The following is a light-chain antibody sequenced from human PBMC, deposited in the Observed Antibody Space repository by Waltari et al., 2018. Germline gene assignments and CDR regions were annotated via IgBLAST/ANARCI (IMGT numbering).Light chain of an antibody. Sequence: DIQMTQSPSSLSASVGDRITITCRASQAINNYLAWYQQRPGQVPKLLIYGASTLQLGVPSRFSGSGSGTEFTLTINTLQPEDVATYYCQKYNSAPWTFGQGTKVDI. CDR1: QAINNY. CDR2: GAS. V-gene: IGKV1-27*01. CDR3: QKYNSAPWT. J-gene: IGKJ1*01.